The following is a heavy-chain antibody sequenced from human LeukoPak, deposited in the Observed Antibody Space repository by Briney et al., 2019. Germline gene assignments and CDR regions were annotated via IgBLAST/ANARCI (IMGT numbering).Heavy chain of an antibody. J-gene: IGHJ4*02. CDR2: IRYDGSTK. Sequence: PGGSLRLSCAASGFTFSSYGMHWVRQAPGKGLGWVAFIRYDGSTKYYTDSVKGRFTISRDNSKNTMYLQMNSLRAEDTAVYYCAKSGRYCSGGSCYQEASLDYWGQGTLVTVSS. CDR3: AKSGRYCSGGSCYQEASLDY. V-gene: IGHV3-30*02. D-gene: IGHD2-15*01. CDR1: GFTFSSYG.